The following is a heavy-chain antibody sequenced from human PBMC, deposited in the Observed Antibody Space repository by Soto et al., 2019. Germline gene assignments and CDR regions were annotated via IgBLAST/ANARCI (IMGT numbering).Heavy chain of an antibody. CDR3: ARSHHDSTGFAVDP. D-gene: IGHD3-22*01. Sequence: SETLSLTCAVYGGSFSGYYWTWIRQSPGKGLEWIGYISYSGSTNYNPSLKSRVTISVETSKNQFSMTLTSVTAADTAVYYSARSHHDSTGFAVDPWGQGILVTVSS. CDR2: ISYSGST. V-gene: IGHV4-34*01. J-gene: IGHJ5*02. CDR1: GGSFSGYY.